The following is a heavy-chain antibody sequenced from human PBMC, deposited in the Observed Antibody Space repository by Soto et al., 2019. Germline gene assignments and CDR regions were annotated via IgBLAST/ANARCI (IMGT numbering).Heavy chain of an antibody. CDR1: GGSFSTDDYY. J-gene: IGHJ5*02. CDR2: IYYSGST. D-gene: IGHD6-6*01. Sequence: QVQLQESGPGLVKPSQTLSLTCTVSGGSFSTDDYYWSWIRQPPGKGLEWIGYIYYSGSTYYNPSLKSRVTISLDTSKNQFSLKLSSVTAADTAVYFCARAQAARRGYGFDPWGQGSLVTVSS. V-gene: IGHV4-30-4*01. CDR3: ARAQAARRGYGFDP.